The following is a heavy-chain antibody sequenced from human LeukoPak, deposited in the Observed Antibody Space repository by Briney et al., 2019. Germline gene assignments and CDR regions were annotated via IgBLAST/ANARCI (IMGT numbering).Heavy chain of an antibody. CDR2: IKQDGSEK. V-gene: IGHV3-7*05. D-gene: IGHD5-18*01. CDR3: ARVGYTYGYSLLDY. J-gene: IGHJ4*02. CDR1: GFTFSNYE. Sequence: GGSLRLSCAASGFTFSNYEMNWVRQAPGKGLEWVANIKQDGSEKYYVDSVKGRFTISRDNAKNSLYLQMNSLRAEDTAVYYCARVGYTYGYSLLDYWGQGTLVTVSS.